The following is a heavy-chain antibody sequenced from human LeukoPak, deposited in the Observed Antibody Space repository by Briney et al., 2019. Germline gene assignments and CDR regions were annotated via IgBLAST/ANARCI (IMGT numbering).Heavy chain of an antibody. CDR2: MKPNRVNI. J-gene: IGHJ3*02. CDR1: GYTTAIYD. CDR3: ARGNWKDDLYAFYI. V-gene: IGHV1-8*01. Sequence: ASVNFSCKASGYTTAIYDINWLGHATGQGHEWMGWMKPNRVNIGYAQKFQGRVTMSRNTSISTAYMELGSLRAEDTAVYYCARGNWKDDLYAFYIWGQGTMVTVSS. D-gene: IGHD1-1*01.